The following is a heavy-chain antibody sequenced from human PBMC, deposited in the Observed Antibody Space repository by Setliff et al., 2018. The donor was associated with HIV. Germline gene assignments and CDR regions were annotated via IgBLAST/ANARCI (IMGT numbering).Heavy chain of an antibody. CDR2: ISSNGGST. Sequence: GSLRLSCSASGFTFSSYAMHWVRQAPGKGLEYVSAISSNGGSTYYADSVKGRFTISRDNAKNSLYLQMNSLRAEDTAVYYCARDRQQLNWFDPWGQGTLVTVSS. V-gene: IGHV3-64*04. D-gene: IGHD6-13*01. J-gene: IGHJ5*02. CDR1: GFTFSSYA. CDR3: ARDRQQLNWFDP.